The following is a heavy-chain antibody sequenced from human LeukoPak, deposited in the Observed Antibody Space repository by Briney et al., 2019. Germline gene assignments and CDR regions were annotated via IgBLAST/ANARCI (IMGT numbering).Heavy chain of an antibody. CDR2: VFYNGAT. V-gene: IGHV4-39*07. D-gene: IGHD2-15*01. CDR1: GGSISSSIYY. Sequence: SETLSLTCIVSGGSISSSIYYWAWVRQPPGKGLEWIGTVFYNGATQYSPSLKSRVTISVDTSKNQFSLKLSSVTAADTAVYYCANLGYCSGGSCQKNRFDYWGQGTLVTVSS. CDR3: ANLGYCSGGSCQKNRFDY. J-gene: IGHJ4*02.